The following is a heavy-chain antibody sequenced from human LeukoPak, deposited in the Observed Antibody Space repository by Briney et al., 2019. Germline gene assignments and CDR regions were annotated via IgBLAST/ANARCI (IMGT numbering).Heavy chain of an antibody. D-gene: IGHD2-8*01. V-gene: IGHV4-59*08. CDR2: IYYSGST. CDR3: ASIYPSHNGYYSDS. Sequence: PSETLSLTCTVSGGSISNFYWSWLRQSPGKGLEWIGYIYYSGSTNYNPSLRSRVTISIDTSKKQFSLKVTSVTAADTAVYYCASIYPSHNGYYSDSWGQGTLVTISS. CDR1: GGSISNFY. J-gene: IGHJ4*02.